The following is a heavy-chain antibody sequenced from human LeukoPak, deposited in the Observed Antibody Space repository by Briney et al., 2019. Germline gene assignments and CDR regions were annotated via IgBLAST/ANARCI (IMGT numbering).Heavy chain of an antibody. V-gene: IGHV1-2*02. CDR1: GYSFTGHY. CDR2: INPKSGGT. J-gene: IGHJ4*02. D-gene: IGHD3-10*01. Sequence: ASVKVSCKASGYSFTGHYMHWVRQAPGQGLEWMGWINPKSGGTNYAQKFQGRVTMTRDTSISTAYMELSRLRSDDTAVYYCAAWTYYYGSGSYYNGDHWGQGTLVTVSS. CDR3: AAWTYYYGSGSYYNGDH.